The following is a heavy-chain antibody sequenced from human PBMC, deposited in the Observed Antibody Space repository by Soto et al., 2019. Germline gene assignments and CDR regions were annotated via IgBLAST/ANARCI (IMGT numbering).Heavy chain of an antibody. CDR1: GYSFTKYW. CDR2: IYPGDSDT. Sequence: PGESLKISCKGSGYSFTKYWIAWVRQMPGKSLEWVGIIYPGDSDTRYSPSFQGQVTISADKSINTAYLQWSSLKASDTAMYYCARRGDSSGYMDYWGQGILVTVSS. D-gene: IGHD3-22*01. CDR3: ARRGDSSGYMDY. V-gene: IGHV5-51*01. J-gene: IGHJ4*02.